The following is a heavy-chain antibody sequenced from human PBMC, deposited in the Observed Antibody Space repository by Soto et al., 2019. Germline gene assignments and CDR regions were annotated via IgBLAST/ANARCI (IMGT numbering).Heavy chain of an antibody. CDR1: GGSISSINW. V-gene: IGHV4-4*02. D-gene: IGHD3-22*01. Sequence: SETLSLTCAVSGGSISSINWWSWVRQPPGKGLEWIGEIYHSGSTNYNPSLKSRVTISVDKSKNQFSLKLSSVTAADTAVYYCARSNYYDSSGYPPDAFDIWGQGTMVT. J-gene: IGHJ3*02. CDR3: ARSNYYDSSGYPPDAFDI. CDR2: IYHSGST.